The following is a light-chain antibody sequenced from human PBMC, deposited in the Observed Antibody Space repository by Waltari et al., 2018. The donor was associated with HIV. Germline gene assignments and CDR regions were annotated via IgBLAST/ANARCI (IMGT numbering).Light chain of an antibody. Sequence: EIVLTQSPGTLSLSPGERATLSCRASQSVSSSYLAWYQQKPGQAPRLLIYGASSRATGSPDMFSGSGAGTDFTLTSSRLEPEDFAGYYCQQDGSSPFTFGPGTKVDIK. CDR1: QSVSSSY. V-gene: IGKV3-20*01. J-gene: IGKJ3*01. CDR2: GAS. CDR3: QQDGSSPFT.